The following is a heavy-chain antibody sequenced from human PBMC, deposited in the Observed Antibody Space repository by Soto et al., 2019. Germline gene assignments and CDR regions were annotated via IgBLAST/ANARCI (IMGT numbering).Heavy chain of an antibody. CDR3: AGAAPHDS. D-gene: IGHD6-13*01. CDR2: IYYSGST. Sequence: SETLSLTCTVSGGSVSSGSYYWSWIRQPPGKGLEWIGYIYYSGSTNYNPSLKSRVTISVDTSKNQFSLKLTSVTAADTAVYYCAGAAPHDSWGQGTLVTVSS. J-gene: IGHJ4*02. CDR1: GGSVSSGSYY. V-gene: IGHV4-61*01.